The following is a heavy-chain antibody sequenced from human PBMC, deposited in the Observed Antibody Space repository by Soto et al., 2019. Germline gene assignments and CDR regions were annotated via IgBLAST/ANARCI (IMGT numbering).Heavy chain of an antibody. V-gene: IGHV1-2*04. D-gene: IGHD3-3*01. Sequence: GASVKVSCKASGYTFTGYYMHWVRQASGQGLEWMGWINPNSGGTNYAQKFQGWVTMTRDTSIGTAYMELSRLRSNDTAVYYCARRVEVNRFTIFGVVRRHACDIWG. J-gene: IGHJ3*02. CDR3: ARRVEVNRFTIFGVVRRHACDI. CDR2: INPNSGGT. CDR1: GYTFTGYY.